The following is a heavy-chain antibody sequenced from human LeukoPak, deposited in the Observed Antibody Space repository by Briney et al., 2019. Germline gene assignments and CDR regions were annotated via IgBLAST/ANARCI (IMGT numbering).Heavy chain of an antibody. CDR3: AGNKRWLQLPDY. V-gene: IGHV4-34*01. D-gene: IGHD5-24*01. CDR2: INHSGST. J-gene: IGHJ4*02. Sequence: SETLSLTCAVNGGSFSGYYWSWIRQPPGKGLEWIGEINHSGSTNYNPSLKSRVTISVDTSKNQFSLKLSSVTAADTAVYYCAGNKRWLQLPDYWGQGTLVTVSS. CDR1: GGSFSGYY.